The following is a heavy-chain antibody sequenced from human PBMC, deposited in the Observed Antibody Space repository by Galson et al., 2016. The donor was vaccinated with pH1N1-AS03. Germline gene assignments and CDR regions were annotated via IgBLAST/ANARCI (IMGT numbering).Heavy chain of an antibody. D-gene: IGHD7-27*01. CDR3: ARDETPTGDQGLWFFGL. J-gene: IGHJ2*01. CDR1: RFTFSNLG. CDR2: IRHDGSQP. V-gene: IGHV3-33*01. Sequence: SLRLSCAASRFTFSNLGMHWVRQAPGKGLEWVAQIRHDGSQPHYGGSVKGRFTISRDNFKKTLYLQMDGLRNDDTAKYYCARDETPTGDQGLWFFGLWGRGSLVTVSS.